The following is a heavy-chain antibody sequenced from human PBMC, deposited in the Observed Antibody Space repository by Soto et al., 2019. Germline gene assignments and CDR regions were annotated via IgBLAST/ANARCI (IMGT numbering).Heavy chain of an antibody. D-gene: IGHD6-19*01. CDR2: ISDSGTDT. J-gene: IGHJ4*02. Sequence: EVQLLESGGGLVQPGGSLRLSCAASGFPFSRYAMNWVRQTPGKGLEWVSAISDSGTDTYYADSVKGRFTISRDNSKDTLYLHMNSLSAEDTGVYYCGKDSGQQWVIYFFDYWGQGILVTVSS. CDR3: GKDSGQQWVIYFFDY. V-gene: IGHV3-23*01. CDR1: GFPFSRYA.